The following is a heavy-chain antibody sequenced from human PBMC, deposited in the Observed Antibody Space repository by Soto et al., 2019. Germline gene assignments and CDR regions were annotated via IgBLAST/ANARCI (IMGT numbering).Heavy chain of an antibody. J-gene: IGHJ4*02. D-gene: IGHD3-3*01. V-gene: IGHV4-59*01. CDR3: ARSGPNYDFWSGYYW. Sequence: PSETLSLTCTVSGGSISSYYWSWIRQPPGKGLEWIGYIYYSGSTNYNPSLKSRVTISVDTSKNHFSLKLSSVTAADTAVYYCARSGPNYDFWSGYYWWGQGTLVTVSS. CDR2: IYYSGST. CDR1: GGSISSYY.